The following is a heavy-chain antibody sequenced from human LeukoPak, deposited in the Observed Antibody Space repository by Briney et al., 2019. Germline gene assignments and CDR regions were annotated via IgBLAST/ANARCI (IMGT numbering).Heavy chain of an antibody. J-gene: IGHJ4*02. D-gene: IGHD2-15*01. V-gene: IGHV4-61*01. Sequence: PETLSLSPTLSLGSLCIVSYCSSSIRQPPGNWMEWIGYIYYSVRTTYNPSLKSRVTISVDTSTPQSSPKLSSVTAADTAVYYCARVIKGSLGYCSGGSCYPPPYFDYWGQGTLVTVSS. CDR2: IYYSVRT. CDR1: LGSLCIVSYC. CDR3: ARVIKGSLGYCSGGSCYPPPYFDY.